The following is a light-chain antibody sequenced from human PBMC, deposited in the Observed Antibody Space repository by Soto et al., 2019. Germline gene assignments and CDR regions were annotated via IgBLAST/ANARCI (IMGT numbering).Light chain of an antibody. Sequence: EIVLTQSPGPLSLSPGERAPLSCRASQSISSSDFAWYQQKPGQAPRLLIYAASSRATVIPDRFSCSGSGTDFTLTISRPETDEYACYYCQQYGISAYTFGQGTQLEIK. J-gene: IGKJ2*01. V-gene: IGKV3-20*01. CDR1: QSISSSD. CDR2: AAS. CDR3: QQYGISAYT.